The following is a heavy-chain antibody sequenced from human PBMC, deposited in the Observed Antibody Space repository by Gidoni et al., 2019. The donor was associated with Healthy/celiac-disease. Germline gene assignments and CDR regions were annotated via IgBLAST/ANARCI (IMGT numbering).Heavy chain of an antibody. CDR2: MDWDDDK. Sequence: QVTLRESGPALVKPTQTLTLTCTFSGFSLSTSGMCVSWIRQPPGKALEWLARMDWDDDKYYSTSLKTRLTISKDTYKNQVVLTMTNMDPVDTATYYCARTRSHGYGDYVWFDPWGQGTLVTVSS. CDR3: ARTRSHGYGDYVWFDP. D-gene: IGHD4-17*01. J-gene: IGHJ5*02. V-gene: IGHV2-70*15. CDR1: GFSLSTSGMC.